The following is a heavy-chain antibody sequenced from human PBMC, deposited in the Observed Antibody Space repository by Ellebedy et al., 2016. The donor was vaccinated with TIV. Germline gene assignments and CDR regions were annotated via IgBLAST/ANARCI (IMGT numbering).Heavy chain of an antibody. CDR3: VGDRYCSGGRCYWVDY. V-gene: IGHV3-23*01. J-gene: IGHJ4*02. Sequence: GESLKISCAASGFTFSSYVMNWVRQAPGKGLEWVSTISGSGGSTYYADSVKGRFTISRDNSKKTLYLQMNSLRAEDTAIYYCVGDRYCSGGRCYWVDYWGQGILVTVSS. CDR1: GFTFSSYV. D-gene: IGHD2-15*01. CDR2: ISGSGGST.